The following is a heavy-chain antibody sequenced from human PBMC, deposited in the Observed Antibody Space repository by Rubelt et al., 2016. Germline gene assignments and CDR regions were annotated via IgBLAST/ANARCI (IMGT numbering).Heavy chain of an antibody. Sequence: QGQLVQSGSDLKEPGASVKVSCRASGYTFTNYGMNWVRQAPGQGLEWMGWINTNTGNPTYAQGFAGRVVFSLDTCVSPDELQSRSRKAEDSAVYHGARAGRHQLVADYWGQGSLVTVSS. D-gene: IGHD6-6*01. J-gene: IGHJ4*02. CDR1: GYTFTNYG. V-gene: IGHV7-4-1*02. CDR3: ARAGRHQLVADY. CDR2: INTNTGNP.